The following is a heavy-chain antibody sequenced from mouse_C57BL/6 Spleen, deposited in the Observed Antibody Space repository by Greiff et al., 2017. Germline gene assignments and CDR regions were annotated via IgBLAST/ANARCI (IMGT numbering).Heavy chain of an antibody. CDR2: IDPATGGT. CDR3: TRRYYGSSYEGVYAVDY. Sequence: QVQLQQSGAELVRPGASVTLSCKASGYTFTDYEMHWVKQTPVHGLEWIGAIDPATGGTAYNQKFKGKAILTADKSSSTSFMELRILTSEDSTVDYCTRRYYGSSYEGVYAVDYWGQGTSVTVAS. CDR1: GYTFTDYE. J-gene: IGHJ4*01. V-gene: IGHV1-15*01. D-gene: IGHD1-1*01.